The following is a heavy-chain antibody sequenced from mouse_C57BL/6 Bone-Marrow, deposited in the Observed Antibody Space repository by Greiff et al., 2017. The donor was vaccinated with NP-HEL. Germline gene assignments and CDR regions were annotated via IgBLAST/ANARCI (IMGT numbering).Heavy chain of an antibody. CDR2: ISSGSSTI. CDR1: GFTFSDYG. CDR3: AKIYYYGSRAY. V-gene: IGHV5-17*01. D-gene: IGHD1-1*01. J-gene: IGHJ3*01. Sequence: QVVESGGCLVKPGGSLKLSCAASGFTFSDYGMHWVRQAPEKGLEWVAYISSGSSTIYYADTVKGRFTISRDNAKNTLFLQMTSLRSEDTAMYYCAKIYYYGSRAYWGQGTLVTVSA.